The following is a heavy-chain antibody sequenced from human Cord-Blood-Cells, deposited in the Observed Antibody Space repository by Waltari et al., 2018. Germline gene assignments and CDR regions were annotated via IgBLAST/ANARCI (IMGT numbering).Heavy chain of an antibody. CDR1: GGSISSSSYY. D-gene: IGHD3-9*01. CDR2: INHSGST. Sequence: QLQLQESGPGLVKPSETLSLTCTVSGGSISSSSYYWGWIRQPPGKGLEWIGEINHSGSTNYNPSLKSRVTISVDTSKNQFSLKLSSVTAADTAVYYCARGKDDILTGNAFDIWGQGTMVTDSS. V-gene: IGHV4-39*07. J-gene: IGHJ3*02. CDR3: ARGKDDILTGNAFDI.